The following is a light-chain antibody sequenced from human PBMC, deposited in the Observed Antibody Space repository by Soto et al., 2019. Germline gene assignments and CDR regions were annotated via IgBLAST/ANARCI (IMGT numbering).Light chain of an antibody. CDR3: QQYNSYRRT. CDR2: DAS. J-gene: IGKJ1*01. Sequence: DIQMTLSPSTLSASVGDRVTITCRASQSISSWLAWYQQKPGKAPKLLIYDASSLESGVPSRFSGSGSGTEFTLTISSLQPDDFATYYCQQYNSYRRTFGQGTKVEIK. V-gene: IGKV1-5*01. CDR1: QSISSW.